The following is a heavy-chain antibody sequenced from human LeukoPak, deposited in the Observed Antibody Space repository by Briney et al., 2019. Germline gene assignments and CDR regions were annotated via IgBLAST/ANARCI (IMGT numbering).Heavy chain of an antibody. CDR1: GGSISSSNYY. CDR3: ARALMGTLNWFDP. V-gene: IGHV4-39*07. CDR2: IYYSGST. Sequence: PSETLSLTCTVSGGSISSSNYYWGWIRQPPGKGLEWIGSIYYSGSTYYNPSLKSRVTISVDTSKNQFSLKLSSVTAADTAVYYCARALMGTLNWFDPWGQGTLVTVSS. J-gene: IGHJ5*02.